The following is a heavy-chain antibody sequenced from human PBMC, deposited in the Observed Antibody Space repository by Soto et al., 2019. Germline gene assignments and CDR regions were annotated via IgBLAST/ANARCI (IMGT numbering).Heavy chain of an antibody. D-gene: IGHD3-10*01. V-gene: IGHV4-61*08. CDR3: ARTITMVRGGLYYYYYGMDV. Sequence: PSETLSLTCAVSGGSISSGGYSWSWIRQPPGKGLEWIGYIYYSGSTNYNPSLKSRVTISVDTSKNQFSLKLSSVTAADTAVYYCARTITMVRGGLYYYYYGMDVWGQGTTVTVSS. CDR1: GGSISSGGYS. CDR2: IYYSGST. J-gene: IGHJ6*02.